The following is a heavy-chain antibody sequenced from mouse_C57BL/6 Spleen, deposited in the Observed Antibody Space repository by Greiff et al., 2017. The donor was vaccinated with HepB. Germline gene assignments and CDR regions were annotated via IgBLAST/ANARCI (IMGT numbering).Heavy chain of an antibody. V-gene: IGHV1-42*01. CDR2: INPSTGGT. J-gene: IGHJ1*03. CDR3: ARLDHLYWYFDV. Sequence: VQLKQSGPELVKPGASVKISCKASGYSFTGYYMNWVKQSPEMSLEWIGEINPSTGGTTYNQKFKAKATLTVDKSSSTAYMQLKSLTSDDSAVYYCARLDHLYWYFDVWGTGTTVTVSS. CDR1: GYSFTGYY.